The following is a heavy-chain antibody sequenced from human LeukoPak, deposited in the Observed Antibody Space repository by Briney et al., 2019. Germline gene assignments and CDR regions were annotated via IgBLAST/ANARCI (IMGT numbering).Heavy chain of an antibody. CDR3: ARQVVGATCDY. CDR2: FYYSGST. V-gene: IGHV4-39*01. Sequence: PSETLSLTCAVSGDSISTNHWWSWVRQPPGKGLEWIGSFYYSGSTYYNPSLKSRVTISVDTSKNQFSLKLSSVTAADTAVYYCARQVVGATCDYWGQGTLVTVSS. D-gene: IGHD1-26*01. J-gene: IGHJ4*02. CDR1: GDSISTNHW.